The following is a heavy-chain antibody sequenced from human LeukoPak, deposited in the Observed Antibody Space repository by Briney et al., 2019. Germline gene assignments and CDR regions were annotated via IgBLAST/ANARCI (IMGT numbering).Heavy chain of an antibody. CDR2: ISGDGRNI. V-gene: IGHV3-74*01. J-gene: IGHJ6*02. CDR1: GFTFSSYW. CDR3: TRDLMDYDVSTGLHHYYMDV. Sequence: GGSLRLSCVASGFTFSSYWMHWVRQDPRKGLVWVSRISGDGRNINYADSVRGRFTISRDNAKNTLYLQMNTLRVEDTAVYYCTRDLMDYDVSTGLHHYYMDVWGQGTTVTVAS. D-gene: IGHD3-9*01.